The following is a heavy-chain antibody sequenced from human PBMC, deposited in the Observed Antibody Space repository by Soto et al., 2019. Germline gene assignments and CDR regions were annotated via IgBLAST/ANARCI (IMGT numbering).Heavy chain of an antibody. CDR2: ISSSSSTI. CDR1: GFTFSSYS. CDR3: ARGRYCSGGSCNYYYYYMDV. V-gene: IGHV3-48*01. D-gene: IGHD2-15*01. J-gene: IGHJ6*03. Sequence: GGSLRLSCAASGFTFSSYSMNWVRQAPGKGLEWVSYISSSSSTIYYADSVKGRFTISRDNAKNSLYLQMNSLRAEDTAVYYCARGRYCSGGSCNYYYYYMDVWGKGTTVTVSS.